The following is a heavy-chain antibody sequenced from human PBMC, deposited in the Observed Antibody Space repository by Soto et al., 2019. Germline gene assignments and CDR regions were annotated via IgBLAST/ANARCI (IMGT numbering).Heavy chain of an antibody. J-gene: IGHJ3*02. CDR3: SIDPVTIFGVADDFDI. CDR2: ISSSSSTI. V-gene: IGHV3-48*02. D-gene: IGHD3-3*01. Sequence: GGSLRLSCAASGFTFSSYSMNWVRQAPGKGLEWVSYISSSSSTIYYADSVKGRFTISRDNAKNSLYLQMNSMRDEETAVYYCSIDPVTIFGVADDFDIWGQGRMVTVAS. CDR1: GFTFSSYS.